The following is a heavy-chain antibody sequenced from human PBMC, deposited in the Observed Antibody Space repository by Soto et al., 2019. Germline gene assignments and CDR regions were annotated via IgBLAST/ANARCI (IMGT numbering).Heavy chain of an antibody. V-gene: IGHV5-51*01. CDR3: ARGDPLNYGSYPYWHYYGMDV. D-gene: IGHD2-8*02. CDR2: IYPGDSDT. Sequence: GESLKISCKGSGYSFTSYWIGWVRQMPGKGLEWMGIIYPGDSDTRYSPSFQGQVTISADKSISTAYLQWSSLKASDTAVYYCARGDPLNYGSYPYWHYYGMDVWGRGTTVTVSS. J-gene: IGHJ6*02. CDR1: GYSFTSYW.